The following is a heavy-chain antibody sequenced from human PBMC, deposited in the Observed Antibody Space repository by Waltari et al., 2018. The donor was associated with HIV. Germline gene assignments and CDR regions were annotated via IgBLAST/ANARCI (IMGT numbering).Heavy chain of an antibody. Sequence: IRQSPGKGLEWIGNIYYTGTTFYNPSLKSRVTMSADLSRNQFSLRLNSVTAADTAIYYCARRPRMAAFYLYYGMDVWGQGTTVTVSS. J-gene: IGHJ6*02. CDR3: ARRPRMAAFYLYYGMDV. D-gene: IGHD2-8*01. V-gene: IGHV4-39*01. CDR2: IYYTGTT.